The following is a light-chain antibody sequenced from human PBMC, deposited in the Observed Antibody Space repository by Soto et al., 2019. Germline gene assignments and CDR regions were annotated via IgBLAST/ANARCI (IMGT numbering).Light chain of an antibody. J-gene: IGKJ2*01. CDR3: QQYDKWPYT. CDR1: QRVGSN. Sequence: EIVMTQSPGTLSVTPGERATVSCRTRQRVGSNLAWYQQKPGQAPRLLLYGAFIRAPGSAVRFRGTGSGSEFTLTSNSLQSEDGALYYCQQYDKWPYTFGQGT. CDR2: GAF. V-gene: IGKV3-15*01.